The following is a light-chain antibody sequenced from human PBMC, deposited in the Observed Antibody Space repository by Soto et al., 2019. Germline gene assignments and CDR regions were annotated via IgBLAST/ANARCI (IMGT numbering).Light chain of an antibody. J-gene: IGKJ4*01. CDR1: RDILDF. CDR3: QQYDNLPLT. Sequence: DIQLTQSPSSLSVSVGDRFTITFQASRDILDFLNWYQQKPVKAPKLLIFDASNLEEGVPPRFSGSGSGTDFTFTISSLQPEDIATYYCQQYDNLPLTFGGGTKVDIK. CDR2: DAS. V-gene: IGKV1-33*01.